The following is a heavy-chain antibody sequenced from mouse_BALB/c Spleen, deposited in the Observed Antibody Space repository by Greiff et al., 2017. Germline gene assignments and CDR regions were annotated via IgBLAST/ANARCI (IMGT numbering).Heavy chain of an antibody. CDR1: GFTFSSYA. Sequence: EVQRVESGGGLVKPGGSLKLSCAASGFTFSSYAMSWVRQTPEKRLEWVASISSGGSTYYPDSVKGRFTISRDNAKNTLYLQMSSLKSEDTAMYYCARHKTTATWYFDVWGAGTTVTVYS. V-gene: IGHV5-6-5*01. D-gene: IGHD1-2*01. CDR3: ARHKTTATWYFDV. CDR2: ISSGGST. J-gene: IGHJ1*01.